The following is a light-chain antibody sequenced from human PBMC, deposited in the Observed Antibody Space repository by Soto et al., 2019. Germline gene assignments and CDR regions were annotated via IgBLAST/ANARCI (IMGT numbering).Light chain of an antibody. CDR1: SSDIGDYNY. CDR2: EVS. V-gene: IGLV2-14*01. Sequence: QSALTQPASVSGSPGQSITISCTGTSSDIGDYNYVSWYQQHPGKAPKLMIYEVSNRPSGVSNRFSGSKTGYTASLTISGLQAEDEADYYCSSYTSSSTRVFGTGTQLTVL. CDR3: SSYTSSSTRV. J-gene: IGLJ1*01.